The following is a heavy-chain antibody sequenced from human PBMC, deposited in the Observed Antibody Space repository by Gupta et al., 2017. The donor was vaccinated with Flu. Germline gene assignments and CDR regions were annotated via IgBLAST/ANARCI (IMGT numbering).Heavy chain of an antibody. V-gene: IGHV4-34*01. Sequence: QVQLQQWGAGLLKPSETLSLTCAVYGGSFSGYYWSWIRQPPGKGLEWIGEINHSGSTNYNPSLKSRVTISVDTSKNQFSLKLSSVTAADTAVYYCARRLSGRRNWYFDLWGRGTLVTVSS. D-gene: IGHD3-3*01. CDR2: INHSGST. CDR3: ARRLSGRRNWYFDL. J-gene: IGHJ2*01. CDR1: GGSFSGYY.